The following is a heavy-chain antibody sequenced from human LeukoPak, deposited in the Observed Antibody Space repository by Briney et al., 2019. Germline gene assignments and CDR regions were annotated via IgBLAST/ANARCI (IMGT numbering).Heavy chain of an antibody. V-gene: IGHV3-7*01. Sequence: PGGSLRLSRAASGFTFDSYWMSWVRQAPGKGPEWVANINLDGSQKYYVDSVKGRFTISRDNAENSLYLQMNSLRAEDTALYYCARKRPNYFDYWGQGTLVTVSS. CDR3: ARKRPNYFDY. J-gene: IGHJ4*02. CDR2: INLDGSQK. CDR1: GFTFDSYW.